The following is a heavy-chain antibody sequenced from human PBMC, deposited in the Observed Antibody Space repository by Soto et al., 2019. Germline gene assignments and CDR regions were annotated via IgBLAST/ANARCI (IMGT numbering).Heavy chain of an antibody. CDR3: AKDYGHVGGDCSMDV. CDR1: GFTFSSYG. Sequence: GGSLRLSCAASGFTFSSYGMHWVRQAPGKGLEWVAVISYDGSNKYYADSVKGRFTISRDNSKNTLYLQMNSLRAEDTAVYYCAKDYGHVGGDCSMDVWGQGTTVTISS. J-gene: IGHJ6*02. CDR2: ISYDGSNK. V-gene: IGHV3-30*18. D-gene: IGHD2-21*02.